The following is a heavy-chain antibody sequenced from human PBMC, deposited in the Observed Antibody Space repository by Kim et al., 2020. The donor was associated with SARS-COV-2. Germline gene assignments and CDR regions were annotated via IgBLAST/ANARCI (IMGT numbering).Heavy chain of an antibody. V-gene: IGHV3-30*18. J-gene: IGHJ4*02. D-gene: IGHD3-10*01. Sequence: GGSLRLSCAASGFTFSSYGMHWVRQAPGKGLEWVAVISYDGSNKYYADSVKGRFTISRDNSKNTLYLQMNSLRAEDTAVYYCAKDQDGSGEGSFDYWGQGTLVTVSS. CDR3: AKDQDGSGEGSFDY. CDR2: ISYDGSNK. CDR1: GFTFSSYG.